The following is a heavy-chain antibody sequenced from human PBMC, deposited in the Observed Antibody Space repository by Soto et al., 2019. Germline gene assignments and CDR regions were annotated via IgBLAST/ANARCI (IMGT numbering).Heavy chain of an antibody. D-gene: IGHD6-19*01. CDR1: GGSKSTYY. V-gene: IGHV4-59*01. J-gene: IGHJ4*02. CDR2: IHSNGIT. CDR3: ARTAGDGCGWYLPFDY. Sequence: SETLSLTCTVSGGSKSTYYWSWIPQPPGKGLEWIGYIHSNGITEYTPSLQTRVTISVDTSKNHVSLKLSSVTASDTAIYYCARTAGDGCGWYLPFDYWGGGTVVPVSS.